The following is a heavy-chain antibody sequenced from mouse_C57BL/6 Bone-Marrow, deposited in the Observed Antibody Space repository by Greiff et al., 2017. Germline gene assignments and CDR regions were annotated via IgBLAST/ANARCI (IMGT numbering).Heavy chain of an antibody. CDR2: IYPRDGSN. CDR3: AREASTTVVTPCAY. J-gene: IGHJ3*01. Sequence: QVQLQQSGPELVKPGASVKLSCKASGYTFTSYDINWVKQRSGQGLEWIGWIYPRDGSNKYNEKFKGKATLTVDTSSSTAYMELHSLTSEDSAVYFCAREASTTVVTPCAYWGQGTLVTVSA. CDR1: GYTFTSYD. V-gene: IGHV1-85*01. D-gene: IGHD1-1*01.